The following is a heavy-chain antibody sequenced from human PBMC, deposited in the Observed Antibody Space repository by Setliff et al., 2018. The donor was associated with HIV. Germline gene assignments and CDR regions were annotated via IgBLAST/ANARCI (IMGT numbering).Heavy chain of an antibody. V-gene: IGHV1-18*01. D-gene: IGHD3-3*01. CDR1: GYNFINYG. CDR2: ISVFNGDT. Sequence: ASVKVSCKASGYNFINYGISWVRQAPGQGLEWMGWISVFNGDTTYAQNLQGRFTMTSDTSTTTAYMELRNLRSDDTAVYYCARDGEIGPDFWGQETLVTVS. CDR3: ARDGEIGPDF. J-gene: IGHJ4*02.